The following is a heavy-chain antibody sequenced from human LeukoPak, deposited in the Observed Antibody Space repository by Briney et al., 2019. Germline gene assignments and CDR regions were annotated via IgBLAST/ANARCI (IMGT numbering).Heavy chain of an antibody. D-gene: IGHD2-2*01. V-gene: IGHV1-2*02. CDR2: INPNSGDS. Sequence: ASVKVSCKASGYTFTGYYIHWVLQAPGQGLEWMGWINPNSGDSNHTQKFQGRVTMTRDTSISTAYMELSNLRSDDTAVYYCARDRVYCSGTSCYVTSVDNWGQGTLVTVSS. CDR3: ARDRVYCSGTSCYVTSVDN. CDR1: GYTFTGYY. J-gene: IGHJ4*02.